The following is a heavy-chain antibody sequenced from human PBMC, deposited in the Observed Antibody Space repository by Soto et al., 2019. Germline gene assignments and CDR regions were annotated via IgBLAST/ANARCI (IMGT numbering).Heavy chain of an antibody. D-gene: IGHD3-22*01. CDR2: IDYSGNT. V-gene: IGHV4-59*01. Sequence: SETLSLTCPVSGVSLVSYYWSWVRQPPGKGLEWLGHIDYSGNTKYNPSLESRVTMSVDRSENQVSLKLSSVTAADTAVYYCASTYDSSPNYVWGQGTTVTVSS. J-gene: IGHJ6*02. CDR3: ASTYDSSPNYV. CDR1: GVSLVSYY.